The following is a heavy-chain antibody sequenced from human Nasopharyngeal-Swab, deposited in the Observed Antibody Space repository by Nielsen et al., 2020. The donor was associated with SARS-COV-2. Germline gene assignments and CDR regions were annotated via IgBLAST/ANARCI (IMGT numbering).Heavy chain of an antibody. CDR3: ARETASVSGTGGLDI. Sequence: GESLKISCAASGFTFSSYAMSWVRQAPGKGLEWVSAISGSGGSTYYADSVKGRFTISRDNSKNTLYLQMNSLGVEDTAVYYCARETASVSGTGGLDIWGQGTTVTVSS. V-gene: IGHV3-23*01. D-gene: IGHD6-19*01. CDR1: GFTFSSYA. CDR2: ISGSGGST. J-gene: IGHJ3*02.